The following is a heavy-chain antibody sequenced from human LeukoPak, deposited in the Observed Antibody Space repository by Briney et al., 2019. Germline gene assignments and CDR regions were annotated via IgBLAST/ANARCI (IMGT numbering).Heavy chain of an antibody. CDR2: IHYSGTT. J-gene: IGHJ4*02. Sequence: SETLSLTCTVSGGSISTYYWSWIRQPPGKGLEWLGYIHYSGTTNYNPSLNNRVTISVDTFKNQFSLKLSSVTAADTAVYYCARDRSGWYGGFDYWGQGTLVTVSS. CDR3: ARDRSGWYGGFDY. CDR1: GGSISTYY. D-gene: IGHD6-19*01. V-gene: IGHV4-59*01.